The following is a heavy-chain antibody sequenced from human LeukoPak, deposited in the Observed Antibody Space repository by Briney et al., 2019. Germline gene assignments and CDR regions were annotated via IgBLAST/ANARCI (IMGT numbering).Heavy chain of an antibody. V-gene: IGHV4-31*03. Sequence: RPSQTLSLTCTVSGGSISSGGYYWSWIRQHPGKGLEWIGYIYYSGSTYYNPSLKSRVTISVDTSKNQFSLKLSSVTAADTAVYYCARVGGRGYGYSSGWPHPFDYWGQGTLVTVSS. CDR2: IYYSGST. CDR1: GGSISSGGYY. D-gene: IGHD6-19*01. J-gene: IGHJ4*02. CDR3: ARVGGRGYGYSSGWPHPFDY.